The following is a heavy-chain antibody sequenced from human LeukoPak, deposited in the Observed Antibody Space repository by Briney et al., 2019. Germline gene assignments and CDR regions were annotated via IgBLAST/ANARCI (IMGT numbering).Heavy chain of an antibody. V-gene: IGHV3-11*01. CDR2: ISSSGSTI. D-gene: IGHD2-8*01. CDR3: ARSTYSVIVLKELDY. Sequence: GGSLRLSCAASGFTFSDYYMSWIRRAPGKGLEWVSYISSSGSTIYYADSVKGRFTISRDNAKNSLYLQMNSLRAEDTAVYYCARSTYSVIVLKELDYWGQGTLVTVSS. CDR1: GFTFSDYY. J-gene: IGHJ4*02.